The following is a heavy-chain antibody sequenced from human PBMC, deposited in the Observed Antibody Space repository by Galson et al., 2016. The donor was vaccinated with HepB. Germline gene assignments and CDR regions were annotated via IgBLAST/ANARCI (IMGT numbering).Heavy chain of an antibody. J-gene: IGHJ6*02. CDR2: ISYDGNNK. Sequence: SLRLSCAASRFSFTTYSMHWVRQAPGKGLEWVAFISYDGNNKYYADSVKGRFTISRDNSKNTLYLYMKSLKHDDTAVYFCARDWGGSRRGHSGYYSYYYPIDVWGQGTTVTVSS. V-gene: IGHV3-30*03. D-gene: IGHD5-12*01. CDR3: ARDWGGSRRGHSGYYSYYYPIDV. CDR1: RFSFTTYS.